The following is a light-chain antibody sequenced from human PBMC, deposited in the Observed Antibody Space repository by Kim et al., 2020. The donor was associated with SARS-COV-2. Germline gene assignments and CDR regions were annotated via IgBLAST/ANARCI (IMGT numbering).Light chain of an antibody. CDR3: KSRDSSGNHLV. Sequence: LGQTVSITCQGDSLRRYSASWYQQKPGQAPLLVISAKNNRPSGIPDRFSGSSSGNTASLTITGALAEDEGDYYCKSRDSSGNHLVFGGGTQLTVL. J-gene: IGLJ3*02. V-gene: IGLV3-19*01. CDR1: SLRRYS. CDR2: AKN.